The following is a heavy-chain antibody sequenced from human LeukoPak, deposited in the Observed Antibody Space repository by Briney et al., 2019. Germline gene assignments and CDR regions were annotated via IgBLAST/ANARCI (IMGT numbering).Heavy chain of an antibody. CDR1: GFTFSSYW. V-gene: IGHV3-7*01. CDR3: ARTYYYDSSGPRFFDY. J-gene: IGHJ4*02. CDR2: IKQDGSEK. Sequence: PGGSLRLSCAASGFTFSSYWMSWLRQAPGKGLEWVANIKQDGSEKYYVDSVKGRFTISRDNAKNSLYLQMNSLRAEDTAVYYCARTYYYDSSGPRFFDYWGQGTLVTVSS. D-gene: IGHD3-22*01.